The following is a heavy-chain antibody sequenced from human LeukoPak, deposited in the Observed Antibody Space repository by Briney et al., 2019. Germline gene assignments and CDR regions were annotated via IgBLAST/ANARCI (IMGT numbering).Heavy chain of an antibody. Sequence: GASVKVSCKASGYTFTGYYMHWVRQAPGQGLEWMGRINPNSGGTNYAQKFQGRVTMTRDTSISTAYMELSRLRSDGTAVYYCARTVELNYDSSGYYANWFDPWGREPWSPSPQ. CDR2: INPNSGGT. CDR1: GYTFTGYY. V-gene: IGHV1-2*06. J-gene: IGHJ5*02. D-gene: IGHD3-22*01. CDR3: ARTVELNYDSSGYYANWFDP.